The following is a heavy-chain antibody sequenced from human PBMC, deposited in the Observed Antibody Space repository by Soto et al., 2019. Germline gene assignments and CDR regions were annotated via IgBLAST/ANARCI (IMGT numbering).Heavy chain of an antibody. D-gene: IGHD1-1*01. CDR2: INPNSGGT. CDR1: GYTFTGYY. Sequence: ASVKVSCKASGYTFTGYYMHWVRQAPGQGLEWMGWINPNSGGTNYAQKFQGWVTMTRDTSISTAYMELSRLRSDDTAVYYCARGPSGGNDAFDIWGQGTMVTVSS. CDR3: ARGPSGGNDAFDI. J-gene: IGHJ3*02. V-gene: IGHV1-2*04.